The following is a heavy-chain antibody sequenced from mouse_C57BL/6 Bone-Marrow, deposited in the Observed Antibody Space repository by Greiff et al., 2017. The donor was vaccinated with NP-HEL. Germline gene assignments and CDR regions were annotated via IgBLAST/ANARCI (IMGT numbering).Heavy chain of an antibody. D-gene: IGHD2-5*01. J-gene: IGHJ2*01. CDR3: ARSNYSNYDFDY. V-gene: IGHV7-3*01. Sequence: EVKLVESGGGLVQPGGSLSLSCAASGFTFTDYYMSWVRQPPGKALEWLGFIRNKANGYTTEYSASVKGRFTISRDNSQSILYLQRNALRAEDSATYYSARSNYSNYDFDYWGQGTTLTVSS. CDR2: IRNKANGYTT. CDR1: GFTFTDYY.